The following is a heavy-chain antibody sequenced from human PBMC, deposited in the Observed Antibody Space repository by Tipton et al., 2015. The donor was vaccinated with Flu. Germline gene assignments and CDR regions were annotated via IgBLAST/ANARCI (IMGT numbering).Heavy chain of an antibody. CDR2: VHQTGTS. Sequence: TLSLTCSVSGDSIGSDYFWGWIRQPPGKGLEWIGNVHQTGTSYYYPSLRSRVIITVDRRKNHFSLRLTSVTAADTAVYSCARRDYSNYVSEPKNWFDSWGQGTLVTVSS. V-gene: IGHV4-38-2*01. D-gene: IGHD4-11*01. CDR3: ARRDYSNYVSEPKNWFDS. CDR1: GDSIGSDYF. J-gene: IGHJ5*01.